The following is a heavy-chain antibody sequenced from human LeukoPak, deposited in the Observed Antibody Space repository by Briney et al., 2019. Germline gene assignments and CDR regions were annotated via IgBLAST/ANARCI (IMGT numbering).Heavy chain of an antibody. CDR2: IYTSGST. CDR3: AREGDGIVGATFIDAFDI. D-gene: IGHD1-26*01. J-gene: IGHJ3*02. V-gene: IGHV4-61*02. Sequence: PSETLSLTCTVSGGSISSGSYYWSWIRQPAGKGLEWIGRIYTSGSTNYNPPLKSRVTISVDTSKNQFSLKLSSVTAADTAVYYCAREGDGIVGATFIDAFDIWGQGTMVTVSS. CDR1: GGSISSGSYY.